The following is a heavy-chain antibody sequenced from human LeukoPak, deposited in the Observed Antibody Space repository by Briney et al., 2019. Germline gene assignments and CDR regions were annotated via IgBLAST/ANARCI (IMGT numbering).Heavy chain of an antibody. J-gene: IGHJ4*02. Sequence: EASVKVSCTASGYTFTSYGISWARQAPGQGLEWMGWISAYNGNTNYAQKLQGRVTMTTDTSTSTAYMELRSLRSDDTAVYYCARDPGYRSRWWDGGYFDYWGQGTLVTVSS. CDR1: GYTFTSYG. CDR2: ISAYNGNT. V-gene: IGHV1-18*01. D-gene: IGHD6-13*01. CDR3: ARDPGYRSRWWDGGYFDY.